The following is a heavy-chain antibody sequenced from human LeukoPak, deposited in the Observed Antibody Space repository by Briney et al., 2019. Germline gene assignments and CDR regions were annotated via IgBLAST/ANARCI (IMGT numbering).Heavy chain of an antibody. CDR3: ARGYCSGHSCYEFDY. Sequence: GGSLRLSCAASGFTVSSNYMTWVRQAPGKGLEWVSIIYSGGSTFYADSVKGRFTISRDNSKNTLYLQMNSLRAEDTAVYYCARGYCSGHSCYEFDYRGRGTLVTVSS. D-gene: IGHD2-15*01. CDR1: GFTVSSNY. V-gene: IGHV3-66*02. J-gene: IGHJ4*02. CDR2: IYSGGST.